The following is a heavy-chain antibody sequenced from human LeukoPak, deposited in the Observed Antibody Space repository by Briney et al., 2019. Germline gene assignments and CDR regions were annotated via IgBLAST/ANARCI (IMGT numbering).Heavy chain of an antibody. CDR2: IYNDGGT. CDR1: GFTVSSNY. Sequence: QTGGSLRLSCAASGFTVSSNYMSWVRQGPGKGLEWVALIYNDGGTHYTDSVKGRFTISRDTSRNTLFLQMNSLRVEDSAMYYCVKRLTLGDLSIKGAFALWGQGTMVTVAS. V-gene: IGHV3-53*01. J-gene: IGHJ3*01. D-gene: IGHD3-16*02. CDR3: VKRLTLGDLSIKGAFAL.